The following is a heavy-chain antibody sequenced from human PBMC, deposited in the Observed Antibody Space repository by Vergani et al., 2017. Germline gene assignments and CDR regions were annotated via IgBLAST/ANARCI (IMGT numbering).Heavy chain of an antibody. CDR1: GFSFGDYA. CDR2: IRNKAYGGTT. CDR3: SRGRGYSFGYSDY. V-gene: IGHV3-49*04. D-gene: IGHD5-18*01. Sequence: EVQLLESGGNLIQPGGSLRLSCAASGFSFGDYAMTWVRQAPGKGLEWVAFIRNKAYGGTTDDAASVKGRFTISRDESKRLAYLQLSGLKTEDTAVYFCSRGRGYSFGYSDYWGQGTLVTVSS. J-gene: IGHJ4*02.